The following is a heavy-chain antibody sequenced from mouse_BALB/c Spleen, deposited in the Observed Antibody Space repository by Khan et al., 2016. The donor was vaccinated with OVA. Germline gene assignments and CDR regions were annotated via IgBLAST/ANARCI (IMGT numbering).Heavy chain of an antibody. V-gene: IGHV3-1*02. Sequence: EVQLQESGPDLVKPSQSLSLTCTVTGYSITSGYSWHWLRQFPGNQLEWMGYIHYSGSTNYNPSLKSRISITRDTSKNQFFLQLNSVTTEDTVTYYCARSGTTVVAYWYFDFWGAGTAVTVSS. D-gene: IGHD1-1*01. CDR1: GYSITSGYS. CDR2: IHYSGST. J-gene: IGHJ1*01. CDR3: ARSGTTVVAYWYFDF.